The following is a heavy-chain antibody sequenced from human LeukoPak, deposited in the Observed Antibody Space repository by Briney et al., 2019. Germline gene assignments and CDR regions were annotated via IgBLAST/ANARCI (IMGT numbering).Heavy chain of an antibody. CDR1: GFTFSSYE. J-gene: IGHJ6*04. D-gene: IGHD3-10*02. CDR2: ISSSGSTI. Sequence: PGGSLRLSCAASGFTFSSYEMNWVRQAPGKGLEWVSYISSSGSTIYYADSVKGRFTISRDNAENSLYLQMNSLRAEDTAVYYCAALGITMIGGVWGKGTTVTISS. V-gene: IGHV3-48*03. CDR3: AALGITMIGGV.